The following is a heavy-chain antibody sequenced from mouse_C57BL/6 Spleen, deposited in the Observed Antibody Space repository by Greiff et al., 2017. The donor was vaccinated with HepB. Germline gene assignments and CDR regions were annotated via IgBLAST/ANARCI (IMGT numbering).Heavy chain of an antibody. D-gene: IGHD3-2*02. CDR2: ISSGGDYI. Sequence: EVMLVESGEGLVKPGGSLKLSCAASGFTFSSYAMSWVRQTPEKRLEWVAYISSGGDYIYYADTVKGRFTISRDNARNTLYLQMSSLKSEDTAMYYCTRASSGYVWAMDYWGQGTSVTVSS. V-gene: IGHV5-9-1*02. CDR1: GFTFSSYA. CDR3: TRASSGYVWAMDY. J-gene: IGHJ4*01.